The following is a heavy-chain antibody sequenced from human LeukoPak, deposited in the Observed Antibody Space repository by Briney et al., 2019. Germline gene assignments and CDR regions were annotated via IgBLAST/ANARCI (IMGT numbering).Heavy chain of an antibody. CDR3: ARVRDDSSWYGLYYFDY. Sequence: SETLSLTCTVSGGSISSYYWSWIRQPAGKGLEWIGRIYTSGSTNYNPSLKSRVTMSVDTSKNQFSLKLSSVTAADTAVYYCARVRDDSSWYGLYYFDYWGQGTLVTVSS. CDR1: GGSISSYY. D-gene: IGHD6-13*01. J-gene: IGHJ4*02. V-gene: IGHV4-4*07. CDR2: IYTSGST.